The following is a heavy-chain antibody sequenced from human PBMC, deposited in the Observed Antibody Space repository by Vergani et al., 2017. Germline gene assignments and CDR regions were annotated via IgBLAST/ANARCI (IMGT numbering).Heavy chain of an antibody. CDR3: AGDLMEDSSSWDLPLYYYGMDV. J-gene: IGHJ6*02. D-gene: IGHD6-13*01. Sequence: QVQLVQSGAEVKKPGASVKVSCKASGYTFTSYGISWVRQAPGQGLEWMGWISAYNGNINYAQKLQGRVTMTTDTSTSTAYMELRSLRSDDTAVYYCAGDLMEDSSSWDLPLYYYGMDVWGQGTTVTVSS. CDR2: ISAYNGNI. CDR1: GYTFTSYG. V-gene: IGHV1-18*01.